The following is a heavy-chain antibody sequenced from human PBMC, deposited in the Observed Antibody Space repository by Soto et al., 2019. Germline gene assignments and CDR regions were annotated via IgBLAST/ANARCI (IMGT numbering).Heavy chain of an antibody. D-gene: IGHD6-13*01. CDR3: AKGILVKPPGTRTFDI. CDR2: IGGGDGST. Sequence: EVQLLESGGCLVQPGGSLRLSCAASGFTFINYAMSWVRQAPGKGLEWVSTIGGGDGSTYYADSVKGRFTISRDNSNGALYLQMNSLRVGDTAIYYCAKGILVKPPGTRTFDIWGQGTMVIVSS. J-gene: IGHJ3*02. CDR1: GFTFINYA. V-gene: IGHV3-23*01.